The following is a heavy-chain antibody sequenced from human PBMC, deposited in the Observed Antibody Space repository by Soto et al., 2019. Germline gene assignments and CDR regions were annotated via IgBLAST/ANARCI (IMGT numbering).Heavy chain of an antibody. Sequence: GASLKVSCKASGYTFTGYYMHWVRQAPGQGLEWMGWINPNSGGTNYAQKFQGRVTMTRDTSISTAYVELSRLRSDDTAVYYCARERLRFLEWLLYFHGMDVWGQGTTVTVSS. CDR3: ARERLRFLEWLLYFHGMDV. D-gene: IGHD3-3*01. CDR2: INPNSGGT. J-gene: IGHJ6*02. V-gene: IGHV1-2*02. CDR1: GYTFTGYY.